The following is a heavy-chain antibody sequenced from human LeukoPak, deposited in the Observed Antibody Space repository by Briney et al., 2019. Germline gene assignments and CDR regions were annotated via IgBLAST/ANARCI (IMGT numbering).Heavy chain of an antibody. V-gene: IGHV1-24*01. Sequence: ASVKVSCKVSGYTLTELSMHWVRQAPGKGLEWMGGFDPEDGETIYAQKFQGRVTMTEDTSTDTAYMELRSLRSDDTAVYYCARDYYGSGSYYNIFDYWGQGTLVTVSS. CDR2: FDPEDGET. D-gene: IGHD3-10*01. J-gene: IGHJ4*02. CDR3: ARDYYGSGSYYNIFDY. CDR1: GYTLTELS.